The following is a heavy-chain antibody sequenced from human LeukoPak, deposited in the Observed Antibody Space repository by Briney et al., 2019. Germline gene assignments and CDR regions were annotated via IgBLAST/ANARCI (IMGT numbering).Heavy chain of an antibody. Sequence: PSETLSLTCSVSGASISSYYWSWIRQPPGKGLEWIAYVHYSGRTNYNPSLKSRVSISVDTSKKQFSLNLSSVTAADTAVYYCARDGYSENEFYFDYWGRGTLGTVSS. CDR1: GASISSYY. J-gene: IGHJ4*02. CDR2: VHYSGRT. CDR3: ARDGYSENEFYFDY. D-gene: IGHD5-24*01. V-gene: IGHV4-59*12.